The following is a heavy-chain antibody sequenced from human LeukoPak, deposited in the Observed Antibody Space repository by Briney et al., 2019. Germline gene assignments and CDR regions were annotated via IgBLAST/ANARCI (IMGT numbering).Heavy chain of an antibody. CDR1: GGSISSSSYY. J-gene: IGHJ1*01. Sequence: PSETLPLTCTVSGGSISSSSYYWSWIRQPPGKGLEWIGYIYYSGSTNYNPSLKSRVTISVDTSKNQFSLKLSSVTAADTAVYYCAAKGGYCSGGSCYSPEYFQHWGQGTLVTVSS. CDR2: IYYSGST. V-gene: IGHV4-61*01. CDR3: AAKGGYCSGGSCYSPEYFQH. D-gene: IGHD2-15*01.